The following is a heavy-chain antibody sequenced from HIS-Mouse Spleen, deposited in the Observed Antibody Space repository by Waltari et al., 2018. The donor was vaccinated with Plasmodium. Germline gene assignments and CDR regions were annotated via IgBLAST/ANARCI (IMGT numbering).Heavy chain of an antibody. J-gene: IGHJ4*02. V-gene: IGHV4-39*07. CDR3: ARDRITGTSYFDY. Sequence: QLQLQESGPGLVKPSETLSLTCTVSGGSISSSRYYWGWIRQPPGKGLEWIGSIYYSGSTYYNPSLKRRVTISVDTSKNQFSLKLSSVTAADTAVYYCARDRITGTSYFDYWGQGTLVTVSS. D-gene: IGHD1-7*01. CDR1: GGSISSSRYY. CDR2: IYYSGST.